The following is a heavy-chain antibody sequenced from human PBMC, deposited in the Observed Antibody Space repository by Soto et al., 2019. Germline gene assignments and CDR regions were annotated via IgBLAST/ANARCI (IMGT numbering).Heavy chain of an antibody. D-gene: IGHD6-19*01. CDR1: GFTFSSYA. Sequence: AGGSLRLSCAASGFTFSSYAMHWVRQAPGKGLEWVAVISYDGSNKYYADSVKGRFTISRDNSKNTLYLQMNSLRAEDTAVYYCARAKNRQLVRWVSSGCPDYWGQGTLVTVSS. CDR2: ISYDGSNK. V-gene: IGHV3-30-3*01. J-gene: IGHJ4*02. CDR3: ARAKNRQLVRWVSSGCPDY.